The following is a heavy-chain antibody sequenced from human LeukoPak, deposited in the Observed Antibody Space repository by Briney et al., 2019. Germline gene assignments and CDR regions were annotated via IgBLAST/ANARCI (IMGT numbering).Heavy chain of an antibody. D-gene: IGHD6-19*01. J-gene: IGHJ4*02. CDR1: GFTFHNYA. V-gene: IGHV3-43*02. Sequence: GGSLRLSCAASGFTFHNYAMHWVRQAPGRSLEWVSLVKGGGATTYADSVKCRFTISRDNSKNSLYLQMNSLRSEDTALYFCAKDIGTGWSFDYWGQGILVSVSS. CDR2: VKGGGATT. CDR3: AKDIGTGWSFDY.